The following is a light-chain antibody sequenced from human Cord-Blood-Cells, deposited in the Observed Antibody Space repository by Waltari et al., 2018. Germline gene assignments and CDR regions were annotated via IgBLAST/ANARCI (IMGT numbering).Light chain of an antibody. CDR3: SSYTSSSTV. V-gene: IGLV2-14*01. J-gene: IGLJ2*01. CDR1: SRDVGGYNY. Sequence: QSALTQPASVSGSPGQSTTISCTGTSRDVGGYNYVSWYQQHPGKAPKLMIYDVSNRPSGVSNRFSGSKSGNTASLTISGLQAEDEADYYCSSYTSSSTVFGGGTKLTVL. CDR2: DVS.